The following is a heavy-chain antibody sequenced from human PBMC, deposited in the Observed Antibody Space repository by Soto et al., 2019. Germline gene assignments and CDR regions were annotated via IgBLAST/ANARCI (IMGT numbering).Heavy chain of an antibody. D-gene: IGHD3-10*01. V-gene: IGHV3-30*03. CDR3: ACFGSGSYYNGGNWSDP. CDR2: ISYDGSNK. Sequence: GGSLRLSCAASGFTFSSYGMHWVRQAPGKGLEWVAVISYDGSNKYYADSVKGRFTISRDNSKNTLYLQMNSLRAEDTAVYYCACFGSGSYYNGGNWSDPWGQGTLVTVSS. CDR1: GFTFSSYG. J-gene: IGHJ5*02.